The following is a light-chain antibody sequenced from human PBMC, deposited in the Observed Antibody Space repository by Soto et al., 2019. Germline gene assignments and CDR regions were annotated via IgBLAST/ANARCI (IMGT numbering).Light chain of an antibody. Sequence: AIQLTQSPSSFSASTGDRVTITCRASQGISSSLAWYQQKPGKAPELLIYAASTLQSGVPSRFSCSGSGTDFTLTINCLQSEDFASYYCQQYYSYPLTVGGGTKVEIK. J-gene: IGKJ4*01. V-gene: IGKV1-8*01. CDR2: AAS. CDR3: QQYYSYPLT. CDR1: QGISSS.